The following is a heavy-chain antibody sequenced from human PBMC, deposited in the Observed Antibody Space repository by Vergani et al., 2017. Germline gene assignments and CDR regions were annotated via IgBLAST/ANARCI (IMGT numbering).Heavy chain of an antibody. Sequence: QVQLQESGPGLVKPSETLSLTCTVSGDSVISTDYHWGWIRQPPGKGLEWIGRIYTSGSTNYNPSLKSRVTMSVDTSKNQFSLKLSSVTAADTAVYYCARASCSRTSCYPPLDWFDPWGQRTLVTVSS. CDR2: IYTSGST. V-gene: IGHV4-39*07. D-gene: IGHD2-2*01. CDR1: GDSVISTDY. CDR3: ARASCSRTSCYPPLDWFDP. J-gene: IGHJ5*02.